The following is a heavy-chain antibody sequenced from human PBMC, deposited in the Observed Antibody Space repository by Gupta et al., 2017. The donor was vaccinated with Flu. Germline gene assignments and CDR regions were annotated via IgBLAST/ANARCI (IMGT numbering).Heavy chain of an antibody. J-gene: IGHJ4*02. V-gene: IGHV3-23*01. CDR3: AKDRRRDGYNYFCFDY. CDR1: GFTFSSYA. CDR2: ISGSGGST. D-gene: IGHD5-24*01. Sequence: EVQLLESGGGLVQPGGSLRLSCAASGFTFSSYALSWFRQAPGKGLEWVSAISGSGGSTYYADSVKGRFTISRDNSKNTLYLQMNSLRAEDTAVYYCAKDRRRDGYNYFCFDYWGQGTLVTVSS.